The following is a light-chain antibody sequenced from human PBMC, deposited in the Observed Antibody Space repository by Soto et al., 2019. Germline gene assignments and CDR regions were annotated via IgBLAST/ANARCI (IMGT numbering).Light chain of an antibody. CDR1: QSVSIN. CDR3: QEYDNWPPEGT. Sequence: TVLTQSPGTLSVSPGERASLSCRASQSVSINLAWYQQKPGQAPRLLIYGASTRATGIPARFSCSGSGTEFTLSINSLQSEDFAVYYCQEYDNWPPEGTFGQGTKVEV. CDR2: GAS. V-gene: IGKV3-15*01. J-gene: IGKJ1*01.